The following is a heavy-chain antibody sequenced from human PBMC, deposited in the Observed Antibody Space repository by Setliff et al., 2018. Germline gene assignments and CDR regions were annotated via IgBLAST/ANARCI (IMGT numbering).Heavy chain of an antibody. Sequence: SETLSLTCTVSGASISTHYWSWIRQPPGKGLEWVGYMYYSEITKYNPSLESRVTISVDTSKNQFALNLRSVTAADAAVYYCVRDRTAYSYGLDVWGQGTTVTVSS. V-gene: IGHV4-59*11. CDR1: GASISTHY. CDR3: VRDRTAYSYGLDV. CDR2: MYYSEIT. J-gene: IGHJ6*02. D-gene: IGHD5-18*01.